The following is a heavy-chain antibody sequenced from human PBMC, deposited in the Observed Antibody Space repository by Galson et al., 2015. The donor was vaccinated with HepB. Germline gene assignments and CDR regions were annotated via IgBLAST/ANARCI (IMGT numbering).Heavy chain of an antibody. D-gene: IGHD3-22*01. J-gene: IGHJ4*02. V-gene: IGHV3-53*01. CDR1: GFTVRTNS. CDR3: AKADSYFYDTSGYPRDS. CDR2: ISGGGTT. Sequence: SLRLSCAASGFTVRTNSITWVRQAPGKGPDWVSIISGGGTTNYIDSVKGRFSMSRDESKNTVFLHMNSLRAEDTAVYYCAKADSYFYDTSGYPRDSWGRGSLVTVSS.